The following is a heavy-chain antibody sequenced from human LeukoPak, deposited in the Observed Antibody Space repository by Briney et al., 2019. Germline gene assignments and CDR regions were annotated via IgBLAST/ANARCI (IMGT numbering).Heavy chain of an antibody. CDR2: IYYSGST. CDR1: GGSISSVDYY. Sequence: PSQTLSLTCTVSGGSISSVDYYWGWIRQPPGKGLEWIEYIYYSGSTYYNPSLKSRVTISVDTSKNQFSLKLSSVTAADTAVYYCARVDGVQVDYWGQGTLVTVSS. CDR3: ARVDGVQVDY. J-gene: IGHJ4*02. D-gene: IGHD4-17*01. V-gene: IGHV4-30-4*01.